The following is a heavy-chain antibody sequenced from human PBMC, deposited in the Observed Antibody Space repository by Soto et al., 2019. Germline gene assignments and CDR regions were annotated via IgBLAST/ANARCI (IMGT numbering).Heavy chain of an antibody. CDR3: AKAYTSSSFSYYYYGMDV. V-gene: IGHV3-9*01. Sequence: GGSLRLSCAASGFTFDDYAMHWVRQAPGKGLEWVSGISWNSGSIGYADSVKGRFTISRDNAKNSLYLQMNSLRAEDTALYYCAKAYTSSSFSYYYYGMDVWGPGTTVTV. D-gene: IGHD6-6*01. CDR1: GFTFDDYA. J-gene: IGHJ6*02. CDR2: ISWNSGSI.